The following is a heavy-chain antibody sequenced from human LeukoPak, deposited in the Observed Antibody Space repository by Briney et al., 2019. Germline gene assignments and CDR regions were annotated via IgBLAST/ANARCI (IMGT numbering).Heavy chain of an antibody. Sequence: GGSLRLSCATSGFTFSSNWMTRVRQAPGKGLEWVANIKEDGSENYYVDSVKGRFTISRDNAKNSLYLQMNSLRAEDTAVYYCARGRITMTWGQGTVVTVSP. CDR1: GFTFSSNW. V-gene: IGHV3-7*01. D-gene: IGHD3-22*01. CDR2: IKEDGSEN. J-gene: IGHJ4*02. CDR3: ARGRITMT.